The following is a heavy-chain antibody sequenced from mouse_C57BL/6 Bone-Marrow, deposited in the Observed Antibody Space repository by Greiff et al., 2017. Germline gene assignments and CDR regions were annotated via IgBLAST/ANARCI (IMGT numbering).Heavy chain of an antibody. CDR2: ISSGGDYI. J-gene: IGHJ4*01. CDR1: GFTFSSYA. CDR3: TREIMVTTDYYAMDY. V-gene: IGHV5-9-1*02. D-gene: IGHD2-2*01. Sequence: DVQLVESGEGLVKPGGSLKLSCAASGFTFSSYAMSWVRQTPEKRLEWVAYISSGGDYIYYADTVKGRFTISRDNARNTLYLQMSSLKSEDTAMYYCTREIMVTTDYYAMDYWGQGTSVTVSS.